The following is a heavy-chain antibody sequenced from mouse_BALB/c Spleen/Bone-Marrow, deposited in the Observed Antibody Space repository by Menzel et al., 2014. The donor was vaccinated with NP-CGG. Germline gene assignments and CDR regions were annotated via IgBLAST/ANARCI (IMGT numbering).Heavy chain of an antibody. CDR1: GYSITSGYS. CDR2: IHYSGST. V-gene: IGHV3-1*02. D-gene: IGHD2-4*01. J-gene: IGHJ1*01. CDR3: ARSTTMTFYWYFDV. Sequence: VQLQQSGPDLVKPSQPLSLTCTVTGYSITSGYSWHWLRQFPGNQLEWIGYIHYSGSTNYNPSLKSRTSITRDTSKNQFFLQLDSVTTEDTATYYCARSTTMTFYWYFDVWGAGTTVTVSS.